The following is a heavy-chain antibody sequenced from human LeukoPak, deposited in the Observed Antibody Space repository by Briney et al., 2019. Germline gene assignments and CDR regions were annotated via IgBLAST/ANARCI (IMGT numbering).Heavy chain of an antibody. CDR3: ARGDRITVTRSRPRPYFDF. D-gene: IGHD4-17*01. CDR2: INRRGST. Sequence: ASETLSLTCAVYGGSFDDYYYNWIRQSPGKGLEWIGEINRRGSTNYNPSLRSRVTFSIDTSKSQLSLKVTSVTAADTAVYYCARGDRITVTRSRPRPYFDFWGQGTLGTVSS. V-gene: IGHV4-34*01. CDR1: GGSFDDYY. J-gene: IGHJ4*02.